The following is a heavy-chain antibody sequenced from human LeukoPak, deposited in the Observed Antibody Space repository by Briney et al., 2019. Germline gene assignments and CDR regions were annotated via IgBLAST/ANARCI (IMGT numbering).Heavy chain of an antibody. D-gene: IGHD7-27*01. J-gene: IGHJ4*02. CDR1: GFTFSSYW. CDR3: ASQQLGIDYFDY. CDR2: INTDGSTT. V-gene: IGHV3-74*01. Sequence: PGGSLRLSCAASGFTFSSYWMYWVRQAPGKGLVWVSRINTDGSTTSYADSVKGRFTISRDNAKNTLYLQMNSLRAEDTAVYYCASQQLGIDYFDYWGQGTLVTVSS.